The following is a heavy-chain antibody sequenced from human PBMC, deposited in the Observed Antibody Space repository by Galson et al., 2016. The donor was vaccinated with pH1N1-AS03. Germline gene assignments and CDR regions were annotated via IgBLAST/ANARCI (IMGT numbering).Heavy chain of an antibody. CDR2: VRHDGNNQ. V-gene: IGHV3-30*02. CDR1: GFTFSTYT. CDR3: PQDRVNGIDATTRWFAP. J-gene: IGHJ5*02. D-gene: IGHD1-7*01. Sequence: SLRLSCAASGFTFSTYTMNWVRQAPGKGLEWLTFVRHDGNNQYYADSVKGRFTVSRDNSKNTLSLQMDSLRPEDTAIYYCPQDRVNGIDATTRWFAPWGQGVRVTVSS.